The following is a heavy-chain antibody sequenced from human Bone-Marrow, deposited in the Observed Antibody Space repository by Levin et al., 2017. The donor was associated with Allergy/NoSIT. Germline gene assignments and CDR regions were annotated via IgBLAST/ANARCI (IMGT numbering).Heavy chain of an antibody. CDR1: GFTFSSYS. CDR3: ARDDLVYYDSSGQNAFDI. CDR2: ISSSSSYI. Sequence: GESLKISCAASGFTFSSYSMNWVRQAPGKGLEWVSSISSSSSYIYYADSVKGRFTISRDNAKNSLYLQMNSLRAEDTAVYYCARDDLVYYDSSGQNAFDIWGQGTMVTVSS. V-gene: IGHV3-21*01. D-gene: IGHD3-22*01. J-gene: IGHJ3*02.